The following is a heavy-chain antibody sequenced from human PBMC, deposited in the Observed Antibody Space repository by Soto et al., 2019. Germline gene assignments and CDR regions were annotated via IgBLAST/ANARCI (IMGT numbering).Heavy chain of an antibody. CDR2: ISSSGSFI. D-gene: IGHD2-15*01. V-gene: IGHV3-48*03. CDR1: GFSLRSYK. CDR3: ARRVWDKEVVVAATRGAFDI. J-gene: IGHJ3*02. Sequence: EVQLVESGGGSVQPGGSLRLSCVVSGFSLRSYKMNWVRQAPGKGLEWVSYISSSGSFIYYADSVKGRFTISRDHAENSLYLQMNNLRAEDTAIYYCARRVWDKEVVVAATRGAFDIWGQGTMVTVSS.